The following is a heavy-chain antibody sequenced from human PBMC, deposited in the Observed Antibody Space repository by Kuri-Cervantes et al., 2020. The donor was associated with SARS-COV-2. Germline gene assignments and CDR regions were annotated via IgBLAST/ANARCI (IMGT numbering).Heavy chain of an antibody. V-gene: IGHV3-15*01. J-gene: IGHJ6*02. CDR1: GFTFSNAW. Sequence: GESLKISCAASGFTFSNAWMSWVRQAPGKGLEWVGRIKSKTDGGTTDYAAPVKGRFTISRDDSKNTLYLQMNSLKTEDTAVYCCTTDLPNPTYPRYYYYYYGMDVWGQGTTVTVSS. CDR3: TTDLPNPTYPRYYYYYYGMDV. D-gene: IGHD2-2*02. CDR2: IKSKTDGGTT.